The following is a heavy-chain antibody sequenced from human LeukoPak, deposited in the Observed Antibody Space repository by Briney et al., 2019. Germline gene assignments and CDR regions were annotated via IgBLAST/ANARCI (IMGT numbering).Heavy chain of an antibody. J-gene: IGHJ4*02. Sequence: GGSLRLSCAASGFIFSGSWMTWVRQAPGKGLEWVANIKQDGSEKYYVDSVKGRFTIYRDNTKNSLYLQMNGLRAEDTAVYYCGRHQGTTFDYWGQGTLVTVSS. D-gene: IGHD1-1*01. V-gene: IGHV3-7*03. CDR2: IKQDGSEK. CDR3: GRHQGTTFDY. CDR1: GFIFSGSW.